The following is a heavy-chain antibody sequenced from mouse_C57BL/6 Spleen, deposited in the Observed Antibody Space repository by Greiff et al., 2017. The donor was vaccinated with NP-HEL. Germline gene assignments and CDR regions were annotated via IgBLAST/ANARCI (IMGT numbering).Heavy chain of an antibody. J-gene: IGHJ2*01. D-gene: IGHD2-2*01. Sequence: EVKLMESEGGLVQPGSSMKLSCTASGFTFSDYYMAWVRQVPEKGLEWVANINYDGSSTYYLDSLKSRFIISRDNAKNILYLQMSSLKSEDTATYYCARVYYGYDGYYFDYWGQGTTLTVSS. CDR2: INYDGSST. CDR3: ARVYYGYDGYYFDY. V-gene: IGHV5-16*01. CDR1: GFTFSDYY.